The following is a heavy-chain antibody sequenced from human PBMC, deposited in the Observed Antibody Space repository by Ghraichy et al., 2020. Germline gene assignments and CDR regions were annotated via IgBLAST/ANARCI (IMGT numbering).Heavy chain of an antibody. J-gene: IGHJ4*02. Sequence: SETLSLTCTVSGGSINSYYWSWIRQPPGKGLEWIGYIYHSGSAKYNPSHESRVAISLDTSNNQFSLKLSSVTAADTAVYYCAGGGAGGCGGDCSRNFDYWGQGTLVTVSS. CDR3: AGGGAGGCGGDCSRNFDY. V-gene: IGHV4-59*01. CDR1: GGSINSYY. CDR2: IYHSGSA. D-gene: IGHD2-21*02.